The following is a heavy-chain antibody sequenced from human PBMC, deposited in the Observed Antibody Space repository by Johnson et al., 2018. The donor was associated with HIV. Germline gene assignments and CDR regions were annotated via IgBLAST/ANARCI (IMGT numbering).Heavy chain of an antibody. CDR3: ARESGGQYDAFDI. CDR1: GFTFSSYA. CDR2: ISSDGGAE. V-gene: IGHV3-30-3*01. D-gene: IGHD3-16*01. J-gene: IGHJ3*02. Sequence: QVLLVESGGGVVQPGGSLRLSCAASGFTFSSYAMHWVRQAPGEGLEWVAVISSDGGAEYYADSVKGRFTISRDNAKNTLYLQMNSLRAEDTAVYYCARESGGQYDAFDIWGQGTMVTVSS.